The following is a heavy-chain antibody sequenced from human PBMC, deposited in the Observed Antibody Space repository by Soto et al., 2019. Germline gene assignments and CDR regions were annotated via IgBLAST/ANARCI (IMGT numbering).Heavy chain of an antibody. D-gene: IGHD6-13*01. CDR1: GFTFSSYA. CDR2: ISGSGGST. J-gene: IGHJ6*02. Sequence: GSLSRSCAASGFTFSSYAMSWVRQAPGKGLEWVSAISGSGGSTYYADSVKGRFTISRDNSKNTLYLQMNSLRAEDTAVYYCRIAAPGYYYYGMDVWGQGATVTVSS. CDR3: RIAAPGYYYYGMDV. V-gene: IGHV3-23*01.